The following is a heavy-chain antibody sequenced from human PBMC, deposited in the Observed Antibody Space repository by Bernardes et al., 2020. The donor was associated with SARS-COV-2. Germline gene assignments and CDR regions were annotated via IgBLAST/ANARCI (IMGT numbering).Heavy chain of an antibody. CDR1: GASISSDDYY. CDR2: VSYSGST. Sequence: SETLSLTCTVSGASISSDDYYWSWIRQPPGKGLEWIGFVSYSGSTYYNPSLKSRVSISVDTSKNQFSLKLSSVTAADTAVHYCARGLIHYSDTGGYFDYWGQGTLVTVSS. D-gene: IGHD3-22*01. CDR3: ARGLIHYSDTGGYFDY. V-gene: IGHV4-30-4*01. J-gene: IGHJ4*02.